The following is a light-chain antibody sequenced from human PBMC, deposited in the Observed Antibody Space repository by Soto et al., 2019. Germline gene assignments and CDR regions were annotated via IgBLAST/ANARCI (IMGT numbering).Light chain of an antibody. V-gene: IGLV1-40*01. CDR2: GNN. Sequence: QAVVAQPPSVSGAPGQRVTISCTGSSSNIGAGYDVHWYQQLPGTAPKLLIYGNNNRPSGVPDRFSGSKSGTSASLAITGLQAEDEADYYCQSYDRSLSGVVFGGGTNLTVL. CDR1: SSNIGAGYD. CDR3: QSYDRSLSGVV. J-gene: IGLJ2*01.